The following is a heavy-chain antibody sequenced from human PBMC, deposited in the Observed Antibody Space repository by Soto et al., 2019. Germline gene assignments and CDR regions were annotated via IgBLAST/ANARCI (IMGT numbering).Heavy chain of an antibody. CDR1: GFTFSSYA. CDR2: ISGSGGST. D-gene: IGHD2-2*01. Sequence: GGSPRLSCAASGFTFSSYAMSWVRQAPGKGLEWVSAISGSGGSTYYADSVKGRFTISRDNSKNTLYLQMNSLRAEDTAVYYCAKGVEVVPAAEDYWGQGTLVTVSS. J-gene: IGHJ4*02. CDR3: AKGVEVVPAAEDY. V-gene: IGHV3-23*01.